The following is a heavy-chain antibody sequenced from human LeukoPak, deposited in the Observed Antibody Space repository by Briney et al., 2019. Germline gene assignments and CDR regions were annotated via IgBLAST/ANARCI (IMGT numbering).Heavy chain of an antibody. CDR3: ASSSGGDSASYYYGMDV. J-gene: IGHJ6*02. V-gene: IGHV5-51*01. CDR1: GYSFISYY. CDR2: IYPGDSDT. D-gene: IGHD2-21*02. Sequence: GESLKISCQGFGYSFISYYIAWVRQMPGKGLEWMGIIYPGDSDTRYSPSFQGQVTISADKSISTAYLQWSSLKASDTAMYYCASSSGGDSASYYYGMDVWGQGTTVTVSS.